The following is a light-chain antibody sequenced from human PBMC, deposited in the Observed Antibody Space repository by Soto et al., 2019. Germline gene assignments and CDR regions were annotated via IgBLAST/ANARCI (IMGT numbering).Light chain of an antibody. J-gene: IGLJ3*02. CDR3: QSYHNNLSVSV. CDR1: TSNIGAGYD. CDR2: TTS. V-gene: IGLV1-40*01. Sequence: QSVLTQPPSVSGAPGQKVTISCTGTTSNIGAGYDVHWYQQLPGTAPKLLIFTTSFRPSGVPDRFSGSKSGTSASLAITGLQAEDEADYYCQSYHNNLSVSVFGGGTKVTVL.